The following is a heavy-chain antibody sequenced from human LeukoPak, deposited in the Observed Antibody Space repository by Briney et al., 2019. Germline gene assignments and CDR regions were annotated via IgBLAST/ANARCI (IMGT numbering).Heavy chain of an antibody. CDR1: GFSFTTYW. CDR2: IKQDGTEK. D-gene: IGHD3-10*02. CDR3: AKYLFGSY. Sequence: AGGSLRLSCAASGFSFTTYWMSWVRQAPGKGLEWVANIKQDGTEKYYVDSVRGRFTISRDNAKNSLYLQMNSLRAEDTAVYYCAKYLFGSYWGQGTLVTVSS. V-gene: IGHV3-7*03. J-gene: IGHJ4*02.